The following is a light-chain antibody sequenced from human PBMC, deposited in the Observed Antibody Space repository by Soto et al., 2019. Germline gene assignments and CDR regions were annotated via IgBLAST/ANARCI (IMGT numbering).Light chain of an antibody. J-gene: IGKJ4*01. Sequence: DIQMTQSPSSVSASVGDRVSITCRASQGISNWLAWYQQKPGGAPKLLIYTGSSLQSGVPSRFSGTGSVTDFTLTISSLQPEDVATYYCQQANSFPLTFGGGTKVEIK. V-gene: IGKV1-12*01. CDR1: QGISNW. CDR3: QQANSFPLT. CDR2: TGS.